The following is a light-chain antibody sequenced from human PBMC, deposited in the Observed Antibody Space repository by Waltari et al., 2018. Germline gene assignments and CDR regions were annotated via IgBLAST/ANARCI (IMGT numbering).Light chain of an antibody. CDR3: SAWDSNLSAWV. V-gene: IGLV10-54*04. Sequence: QAGLTQPPSVSKGLGQTATLTCTGNNNNVGNQGADWLQQHQGHPPKLLSYRNNNRPSGITAKFSASRSGNTASLTITGLQPEDEADYYCSAWDSNLSAWVFGGGTKLTVL. J-gene: IGLJ3*02. CDR2: RNN. CDR1: NNNVGNQG.